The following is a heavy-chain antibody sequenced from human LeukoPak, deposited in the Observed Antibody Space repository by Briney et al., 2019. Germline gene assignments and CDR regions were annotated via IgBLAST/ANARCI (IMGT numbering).Heavy chain of an antibody. CDR1: GGTFSSYG. J-gene: IGHJ5*02. Sequence: SVKVSCKASGGTFSSYGFSWLRQTPGQGLEWMGRIIPFLDIPSYAQKFQGRLTITADKSTSTSYMELTHLRSDDTAVYYCARAGQVGHNYLDPWGQGTLVTVSS. V-gene: IGHV1-69*04. CDR3: ARAGQVGHNYLDP. CDR2: IIPFLDIP. D-gene: IGHD1-1*01.